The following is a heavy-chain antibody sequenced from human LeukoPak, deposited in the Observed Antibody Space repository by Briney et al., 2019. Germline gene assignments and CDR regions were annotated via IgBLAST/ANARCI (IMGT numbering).Heavy chain of an antibody. CDR3: ARTLLPTRGFRPYYLDY. Sequence: SETLSLTCTVSGGSISSSSYYWGWIRQPPGKGLEWIGSIYYSGSTYYNPSLKSRVTISVDTSKNQFSLKLSSVTAADTAVYCCARTLLPTRGFRPYYLDYWGQGTLVTVSS. CDR1: GGSISSSSYY. J-gene: IGHJ4*02. D-gene: IGHD2-15*01. V-gene: IGHV4-39*01. CDR2: IYYSGST.